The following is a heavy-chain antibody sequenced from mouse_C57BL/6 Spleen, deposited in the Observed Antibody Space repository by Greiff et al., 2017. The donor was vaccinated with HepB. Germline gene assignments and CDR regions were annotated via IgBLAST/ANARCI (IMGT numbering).Heavy chain of an antibody. D-gene: IGHD1-1*01. CDR1: GYTFTSYW. Sequence: QVQLQQPGAELVRPGSSVKLSCKASGYTFTSYWMHWVKQRPIQGLEWIGNIDPSDSETHYNQKFKDKATLTVDKSSSTAYMQLSSLTSEDSAVYYCARGSTTNYFDDWGQGTTLTVSS. CDR3: ARGSTTNYFDD. J-gene: IGHJ2*01. V-gene: IGHV1-52*01. CDR2: IDPSDSET.